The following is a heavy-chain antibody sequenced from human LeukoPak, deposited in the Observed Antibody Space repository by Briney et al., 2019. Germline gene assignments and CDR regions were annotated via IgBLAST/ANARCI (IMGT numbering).Heavy chain of an antibody. CDR2: INHSGGT. CDR3: ALCSATDQTIDY. V-gene: IGHV4-34*01. Sequence: PSETLSLTCAVYGGSFSGHHWSWVRQPPGKGLEWIGEINHSGGTNYNPSLKSRVTISVDTSKNQFSLKLSSVTAADTAVYYCALCSATDQTIDYWGQGTLVTVSS. D-gene: IGHD3-10*02. CDR1: GGSFSGHH. J-gene: IGHJ4*02.